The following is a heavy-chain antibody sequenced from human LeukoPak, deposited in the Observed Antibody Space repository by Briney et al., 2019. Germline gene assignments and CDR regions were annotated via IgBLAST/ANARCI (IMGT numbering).Heavy chain of an antibody. CDR1: GGTFSSYA. CDR2: IIPIFGTA. CDR3: ARDLCGGDCYSVRYFDL. D-gene: IGHD2-21*02. J-gene: IGHJ2*01. V-gene: IGHV1-69*13. Sequence: ASVKVSCKASGGTFSSYAISWVRQAPGQGLEWMGGIIPIFGTANYAQKFQGRVTITADESTSTAYMELSSLRSEDTAVYYCARDLCGGDCYSVRYFDLWGRGTLVTVSS.